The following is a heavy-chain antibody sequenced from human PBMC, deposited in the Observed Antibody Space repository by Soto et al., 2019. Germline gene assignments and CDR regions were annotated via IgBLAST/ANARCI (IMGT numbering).Heavy chain of an antibody. CDR2: ISSSSSVI. CDR1: GFILSDCA. Sequence: EVQLVESGGGLVQPGGSLRLSCATSGFILSDCAMNWVRQAPGKGLEWVSYISSSSSVIDYAYSVKGRFTVSRDNARNSLNLQMNCLRAEDSVVYYCARDLSGGSNSYYTMDVWGKGTTVTVSS. J-gene: IGHJ6*03. V-gene: IGHV3-48*01. CDR3: ARDLSGGSNSYYTMDV. D-gene: IGHD7-27*01.